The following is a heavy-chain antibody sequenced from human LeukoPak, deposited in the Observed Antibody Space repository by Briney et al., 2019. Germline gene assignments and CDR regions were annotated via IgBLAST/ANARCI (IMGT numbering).Heavy chain of an antibody. J-gene: IGHJ6*02. Sequence: GGSLRLSCAASGFTVSSNYMSWVRQAPGKGLEWVSVIYSGGSTYYADSVKGRFTISRHNSKNTLYLQMNSLRAEDTAVYYCASRQAVTARPGGMDVWGQGITVTVSS. CDR3: ASRQAVTARPGGMDV. CDR2: IYSGGST. V-gene: IGHV3-53*04. CDR1: GFTVSSNY. D-gene: IGHD2-21*02.